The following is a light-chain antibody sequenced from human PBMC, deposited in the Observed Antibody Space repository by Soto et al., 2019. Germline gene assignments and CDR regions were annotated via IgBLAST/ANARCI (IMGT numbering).Light chain of an antibody. Sequence: IERTQSRSTLCGKVGESVAMGRRASQTISSWLAWYQQKPGKAPKLLIYKASTLKSGVPSRFSGSGSGTEFTLTISSLQPDDFATYYCQHYNIYSEAFGQGTHVDIK. CDR3: QHYNIYSEA. CDR2: KAS. V-gene: IGKV1-5*03. CDR1: QTISSW. J-gene: IGKJ1*01.